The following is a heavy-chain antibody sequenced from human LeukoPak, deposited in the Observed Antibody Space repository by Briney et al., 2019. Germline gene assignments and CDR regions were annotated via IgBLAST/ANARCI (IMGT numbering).Heavy chain of an antibody. D-gene: IGHD2-2*01. CDR1: GGSFSGYY. CDR3: ARGPDVVVPAASRMGYYYYGMDV. J-gene: IGHJ6*02. Sequence: PSETLSLTCAVYGGSFSGYYWSWIRQPPRKGLEWIGEINHSGSTNYNPSLKSRVTISVDTSKNQFSLKLSSVTAADTAVYYCARGPDVVVPAASRMGYYYYGMDVWGQGTTVTVSS. CDR2: INHSGST. V-gene: IGHV4-34*01.